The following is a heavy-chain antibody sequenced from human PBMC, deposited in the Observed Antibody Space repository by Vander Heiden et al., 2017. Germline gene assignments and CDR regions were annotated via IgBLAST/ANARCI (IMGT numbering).Heavy chain of an antibody. CDR2: IKSKTDGGTT. V-gene: IGHV3-15*01. J-gene: IGHJ4*02. D-gene: IGHD2-15*01. Sequence: EVQLVESGGGLVMPGGSLRLSCAASGFTFSNAWVGWVRQAPGKGLEWVGRIKSKTDGGTTDYAAPVKGRFTISRDDSKNTLYLQMNSLKTEDTAVYYCTTGLGYCSGGSCYNYWGQGTLVTVSS. CDR3: TTGLGYCSGGSCYNY. CDR1: GFTFSNAW.